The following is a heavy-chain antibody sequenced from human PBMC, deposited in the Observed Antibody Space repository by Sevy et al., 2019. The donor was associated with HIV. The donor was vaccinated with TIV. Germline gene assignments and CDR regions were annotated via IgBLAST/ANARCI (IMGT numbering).Heavy chain of an antibody. Sequence: GGSLRLSCAASGFTIHTSAMHWVRQAPGKGLEWVSGINWIGAATGYADSVRGRFTISRDDAKNSLFLHMNRLRPEDTAFYYCAKDMSRGGTGTGLDYWGQGTLVTVSS. CDR3: AKDMSRGGTGTGLDY. J-gene: IGHJ4*02. CDR2: INWIGAAT. D-gene: IGHD1-7*01. CDR1: GFTIHTSA. V-gene: IGHV3-9*01.